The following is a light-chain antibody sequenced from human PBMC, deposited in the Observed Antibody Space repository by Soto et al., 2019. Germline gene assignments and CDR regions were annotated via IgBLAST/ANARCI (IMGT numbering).Light chain of an antibody. CDR1: SSDVGGYDF. CDR3: TSYTSRSPYV. Sequence: QSVLSQPASVSGSPGQPITISGTGTSSDVGGYDFVSWYQPHPGKAPKLLIFEVTNRPSGVSHRFSGSKSGNTASLTISGLQVEDEADYYCTSYTSRSPYVFGTGTKVTVL. J-gene: IGLJ1*01. V-gene: IGLV2-14*01. CDR2: EVT.